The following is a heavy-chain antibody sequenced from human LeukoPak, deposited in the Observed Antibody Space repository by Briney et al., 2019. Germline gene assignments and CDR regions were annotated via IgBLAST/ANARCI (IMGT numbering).Heavy chain of an antibody. CDR1: GYTFTGYY. D-gene: IGHD6-19*01. J-gene: IGHJ6*03. CDR2: INPNSGGT. Sequence: ASVKVSCKASGYTFTGYYMHWVRQAPGQGLEWMGWINPNSGGTNYAQKFQGRVTMTRDTSISTAYMELSRLRSDDTAVYYCARVSSADWTYYYYHYMDVWGKGTTVTVSS. V-gene: IGHV1-2*02. CDR3: ARVSSADWTYYYYHYMDV.